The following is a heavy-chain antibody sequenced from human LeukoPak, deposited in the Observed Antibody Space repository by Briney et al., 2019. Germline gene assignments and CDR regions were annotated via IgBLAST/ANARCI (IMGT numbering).Heavy chain of an antibody. CDR2: INPSGGST. Sequence: ASVKVSCKASGYTFTSYYMHWVRQAPGQGLEWMGIINPSGGSTSYAQKFQGRVTMTRDTSTSTVYMELSSLRSEDTAVYYCARYVGSGSYYNGHDRAFDIWGQGTMVTVSS. J-gene: IGHJ3*02. D-gene: IGHD3-10*01. CDR1: GYTFTSYY. CDR3: ARYVGSGSYYNGHDRAFDI. V-gene: IGHV1-46*01.